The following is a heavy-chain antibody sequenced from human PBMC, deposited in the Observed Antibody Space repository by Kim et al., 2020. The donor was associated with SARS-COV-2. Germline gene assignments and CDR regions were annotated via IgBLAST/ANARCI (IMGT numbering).Heavy chain of an antibody. CDR3: TVGDYGDYKFYFDY. D-gene: IGHD4-17*01. J-gene: IGHJ4*02. Sequence: ASVKGRFTISRDDSKSIAYLQMNSLKTEDTAVYYCTVGDYGDYKFYFDYWGQGTLVTVSS. V-gene: IGHV3-49*02.